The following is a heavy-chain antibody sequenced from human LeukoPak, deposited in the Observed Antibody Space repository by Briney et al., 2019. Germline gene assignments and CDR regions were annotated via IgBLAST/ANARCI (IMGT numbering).Heavy chain of an antibody. D-gene: IGHD3-10*02. V-gene: IGHV7-4-1*02. CDR2: INTNTGNP. Sequence: ASVKVSCKASGYTFTSYAMNWVRQAPGQGLEWMGWINTNTGNPTYAQGFTGRFVFSLDTSVSTAYLQISSLKAEDTAVYYCARDLGALFGESISWFDPWGQGTLVTVSS. CDR1: GYTFTSYA. J-gene: IGHJ5*02. CDR3: ARDLGALFGESISWFDP.